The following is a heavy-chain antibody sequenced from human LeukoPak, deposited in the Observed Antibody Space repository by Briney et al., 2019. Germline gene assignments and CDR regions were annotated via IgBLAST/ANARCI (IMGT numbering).Heavy chain of an antibody. CDR2: INHSGGT. CDR3: ATFADSEPIDT. V-gene: IGHV4-34*01. CDR1: GGSFSGDY. D-gene: IGHD2-21*01. Sequence: PSETLSLTCVVSGGSFSGDYLTWIRQAPGKGLEWIGDINHSGGTAYNPSLKSRASLSFDTPKNHFSLYLTSVTAADTAVYFCATFADSEPIDTWGQGTLVTVSS. J-gene: IGHJ4*02.